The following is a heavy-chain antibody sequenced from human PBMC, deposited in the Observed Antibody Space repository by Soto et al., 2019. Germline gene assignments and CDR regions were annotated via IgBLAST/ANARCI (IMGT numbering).Heavy chain of an antibody. Sequence: PSETLSLTCTVSGGSISSGDYYWSWIRQPPGKGLEWIGYIYYSGSTYYNPSLKSRVTISVDTSKNQFSLKLSSVTAADTAVYYCARESRNYDILTGYLDYYYGMDVWGQGTTVTVSS. D-gene: IGHD3-9*01. CDR2: IYYSGST. CDR3: ARESRNYDILTGYLDYYYGMDV. V-gene: IGHV4-30-4*01. CDR1: GGSISSGDYY. J-gene: IGHJ6*01.